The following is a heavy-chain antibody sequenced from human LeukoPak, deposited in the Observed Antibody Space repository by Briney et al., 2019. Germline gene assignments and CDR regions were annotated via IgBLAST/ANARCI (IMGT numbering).Heavy chain of an antibody. CDR3: ARDPYSGSYGDYYYYYMDV. D-gene: IGHD1-26*01. J-gene: IGHJ6*03. Sequence: PGGSLRLSCAASGFTFSSYNMSWVRPAPGEGLGWVSSIIRRSSYIYYADSVKGRFTISRDNAKNSLYLQTNSLRAEDTAVYYCARDPYSGSYGDYYYYYMDVWGKGTTVTIPS. CDR1: GFTFSSYN. V-gene: IGHV3-21*01. CDR2: IIRRSSYI.